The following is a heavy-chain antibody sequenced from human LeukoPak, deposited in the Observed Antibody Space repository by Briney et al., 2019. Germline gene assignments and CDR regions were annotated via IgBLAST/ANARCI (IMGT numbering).Heavy chain of an antibody. V-gene: IGHV4-59*01. CDR3: ARNVAARTHPSR. J-gene: IGHJ4*02. CDR2: IYSSGST. D-gene: IGHD6-6*01. Sequence: SETLSLTCIVSRGSIYNYYWSWIRQPPGKGLEWIGHIYSSGSTNYNSSLKSRVTISVDTSKNQFSLKLTSVTAADTAVCYCARNVAARTHPSRWGQGTLVTVSS. CDR1: RGSIYNYY.